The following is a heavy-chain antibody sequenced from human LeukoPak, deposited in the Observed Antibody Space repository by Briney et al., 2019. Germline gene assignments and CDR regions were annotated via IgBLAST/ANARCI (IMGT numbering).Heavy chain of an antibody. CDR3: AGHHPRNTVDF. CDR1: GGSISSGDYY. V-gene: IGHV4-30-4*01. J-gene: IGHJ4*02. CDR2: IYYSGST. Sequence: SETLSLTCTVSGGSISSGDYYWSWIRQPPGKGLKWIGYIYYSGSTYYNPSLKSRVTISVDTSKNQFSLKLSSVTAADTAVYYCAGHHPRNTVDFWGQGTLVTVSS. D-gene: IGHD2/OR15-2a*01.